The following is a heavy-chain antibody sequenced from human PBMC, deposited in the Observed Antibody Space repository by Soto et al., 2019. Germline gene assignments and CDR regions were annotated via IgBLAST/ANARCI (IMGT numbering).Heavy chain of an antibody. CDR3: VRSGDYRSGSYWYFFDY. V-gene: IGHV3-15*07. D-gene: IGHD3-10*01. CDR2: IKRKTDGGTT. CDR1: GFSFSNAW. J-gene: IGHJ4*02. Sequence: PGGSLRLSCAASGFSFSNAWMNWVRQAPGKGLEWVGRIKRKTDGGTTDYAAPVKGRFTISRDNAKNSLFLQLNSLRAEDTALYYCVRSGDYRSGSYWYFFDYWGQGALVTVSA.